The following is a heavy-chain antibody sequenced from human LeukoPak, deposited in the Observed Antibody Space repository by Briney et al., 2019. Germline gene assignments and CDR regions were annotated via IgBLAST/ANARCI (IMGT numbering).Heavy chain of an antibody. D-gene: IGHD2-2*02. V-gene: IGHV1-8*01. CDR3: ARDQGCSSTSCYIYWFDP. J-gene: IGHJ5*02. CDR2: MNPINGNT. CDR1: GFTFTNYD. Sequence: ASVKVSCKASGFTFTNYDINWVRQATGQGLEWMGWMNPINGNTGYAQKFQGRVTMTRDTSISTAYMELRSLTSEDTAVYYCARDQGCSSTSCYIYWFDPWGQGTLVTVSS.